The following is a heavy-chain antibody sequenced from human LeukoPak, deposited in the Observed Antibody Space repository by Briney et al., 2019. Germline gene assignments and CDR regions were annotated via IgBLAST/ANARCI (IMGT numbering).Heavy chain of an antibody. Sequence: GGSLRLSCAASGFTFSGYWMSWVRQAPGKGLEWVANIKQDGTETYYVDSVKGRFTISRDNAKSSLYLQMNSLRAEDTAVYYCARERIFSYWGQGTLVTVSS. CDR3: ARERIFSY. V-gene: IGHV3-7*01. CDR2: IKQDGTET. CDR1: GFTFSGYW. J-gene: IGHJ4*02.